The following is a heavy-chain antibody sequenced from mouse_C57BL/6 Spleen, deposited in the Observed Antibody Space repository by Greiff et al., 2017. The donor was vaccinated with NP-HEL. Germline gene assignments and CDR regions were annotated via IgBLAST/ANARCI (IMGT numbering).Heavy chain of an antibody. Sequence: QVQLQQSGAELVRPGSSVKLSCKASGYTFTSYWMHWVKQRPIQGLEWIGNIDPSDSETHYNQKFKDKATLTVDKSSSTAYMQLSSLTSEDSAVYYCARQMGRGWYFDVWGTGTTVTVSS. V-gene: IGHV1-52*01. CDR2: IDPSDSET. J-gene: IGHJ1*03. CDR1: GYTFTSYW. D-gene: IGHD4-1*01. CDR3: ARQMGRGWYFDV.